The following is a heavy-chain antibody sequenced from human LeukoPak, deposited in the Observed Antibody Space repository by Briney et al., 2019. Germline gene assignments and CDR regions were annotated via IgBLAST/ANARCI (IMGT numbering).Heavy chain of an antibody. CDR1: GFTFSSYV. J-gene: IGHJ6*02. Sequence: GGSLRLSCAASGFTFSSYVMHWVRHTPGKGLEWAAGITWNRDNIGYGDSVKGRFTISRDNVKNVLYLQMHSLRPEDTALYYCAKDLSSAITSALVLDVWGQGTTV. D-gene: IGHD3-22*01. V-gene: IGHV3-9*01. CDR3: AKDLSSAITSALVLDV. CDR2: ITWNRDNI.